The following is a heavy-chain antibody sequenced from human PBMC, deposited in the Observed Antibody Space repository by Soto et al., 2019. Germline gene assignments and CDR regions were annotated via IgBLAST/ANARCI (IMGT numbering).Heavy chain of an antibody. D-gene: IGHD6-25*01. CDR2: INHSGST. CDR1: GGSFSGYY. J-gene: IGHJ4*02. Sequence: SETLSLTCAVYGGSFSGYYWSWIRQPPGKGLEWIGEINHSGSTNYNPSLKSRVTISVDTSKNQFSLKLSSVTAADTAVYYCARVIAASGTSYYFDYWGQGTVVTVSS. CDR3: ARVIAASGTSYYFDY. V-gene: IGHV4-34*01.